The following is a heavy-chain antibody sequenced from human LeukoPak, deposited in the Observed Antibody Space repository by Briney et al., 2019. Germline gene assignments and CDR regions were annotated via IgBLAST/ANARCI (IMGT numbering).Heavy chain of an antibody. D-gene: IGHD3-22*01. CDR2: ISAYNGNT. Sequence: ASVKVSCKASGYTFTSYGISWVRQAPGQGLEWMGWISAYNGNTNYAQKLQGRVTMTTDTSTSTAYMELRSLRSDDTAVYYCARDLINYDSSGYYYGHWGQGTLVTVSS. V-gene: IGHV1-18*01. CDR3: ARDLINYDSSGYYYGH. CDR1: GYTFTSYG. J-gene: IGHJ4*02.